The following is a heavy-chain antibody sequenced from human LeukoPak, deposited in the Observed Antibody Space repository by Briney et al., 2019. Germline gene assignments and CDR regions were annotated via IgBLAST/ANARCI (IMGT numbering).Heavy chain of an antibody. CDR2: IYYSGST. Sequence: PSETLSLTCTVSGGSISSYYWSWIRQPPGKGLEWIGYIYYSGSTNYNPSLKSRVTISVDTSKNQFSLKLSSVTAADTAVYYCARDLWEYSYGHPYYYYYMDVWGKGTTVTVSS. CDR3: ARDLWEYSYGHPYYYYYMDV. CDR1: GGSISSYY. V-gene: IGHV4-59*01. D-gene: IGHD5-18*01. J-gene: IGHJ6*03.